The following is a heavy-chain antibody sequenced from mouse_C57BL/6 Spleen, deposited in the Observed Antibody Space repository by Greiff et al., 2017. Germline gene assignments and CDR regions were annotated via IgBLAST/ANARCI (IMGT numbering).Heavy chain of an antibody. V-gene: IGHV3-6*01. J-gene: IGHJ2*01. CDR3: ARDHVDGVDY. CDR1: GYSITSGYY. Sequence: EVQLVESGPGLVKPSQSLSLTCSVTGYSITSGYYWNWIRQFPGNKLEWMGYISYDGSNNYNPSLKNRISITRATSTHQFFLKLKSVTTEDTATYYGARDHVDGVDYWGQGTTLTVSS. D-gene: IGHD1-1*02. CDR2: ISYDGSN.